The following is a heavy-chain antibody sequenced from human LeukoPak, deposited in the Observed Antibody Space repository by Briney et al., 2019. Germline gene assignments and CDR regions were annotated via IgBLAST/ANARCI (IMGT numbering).Heavy chain of an antibody. CDR1: GFNFSSYA. CDR2: ISYDGSNK. CDR3: ASGIVVVTAIDY. D-gene: IGHD2-21*02. V-gene: IGHV3-30-3*01. J-gene: IGHJ4*02. Sequence: GRSLRLSCAASGFNFSSYAMHWVRQAPGKGLEWVAVISYDGSNKYYADSVKGRFTISRDNSKNTLYLQMNSLRAEDTAVYYCASGIVVVTAIDYWGQGTLVTVSS.